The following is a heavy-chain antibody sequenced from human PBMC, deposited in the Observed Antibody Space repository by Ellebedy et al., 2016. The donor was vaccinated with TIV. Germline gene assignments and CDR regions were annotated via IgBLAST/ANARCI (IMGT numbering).Heavy chain of an antibody. CDR2: IYTSGYT. Sequence: MPGGSLRLSCTVSGGSISSYYWNWVRQLAGKGLEWIGRIYTSGYTNYNPSLRGRVTLSFDTSKDQFSLKLSSVTAADTAVYYCARGDRRASMVIFDNWGQGTLVTVSS. J-gene: IGHJ4*02. CDR1: GGSISSYY. D-gene: IGHD4/OR15-4a*01. V-gene: IGHV4-4*07. CDR3: ARGDRRASMVIFDN.